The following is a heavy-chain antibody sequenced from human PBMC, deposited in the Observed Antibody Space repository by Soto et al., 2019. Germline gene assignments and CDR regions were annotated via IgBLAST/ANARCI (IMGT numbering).Heavy chain of an antibody. D-gene: IGHD3-3*01. Sequence: ASVKVSCKASGYTFTSYGISWVRQAPGQGLEWMGWISAYNGNTNYAQKLQGRVAMTTDTSTSTAYMELRSLRSDDTAVYYCARVGDLEWLLWGFGYYMHVWRKGTTVTVSS. V-gene: IGHV1-18*01. J-gene: IGHJ6*03. CDR3: ARVGDLEWLLWGFGYYMHV. CDR1: GYTFTSYG. CDR2: ISAYNGNT.